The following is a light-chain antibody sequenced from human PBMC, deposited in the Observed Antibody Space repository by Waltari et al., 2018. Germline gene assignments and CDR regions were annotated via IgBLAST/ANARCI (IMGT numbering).Light chain of an antibody. Sequence: DIQMTQSPSTLSASVGARVTITCRASQGVSTSLAWYQQKPGKAPKVLIYKASSLESGVPLRVSGSGSGTEFTLTITSLQPDDVAIYSCKQYITYPWTFGQGTKVEVK. CDR1: QGVSTS. J-gene: IGKJ1*01. V-gene: IGKV1-5*03. CDR2: KAS. CDR3: KQYITYPWT.